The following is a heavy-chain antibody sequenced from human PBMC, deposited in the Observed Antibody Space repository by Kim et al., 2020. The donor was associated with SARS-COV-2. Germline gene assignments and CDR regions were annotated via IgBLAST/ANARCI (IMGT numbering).Heavy chain of an antibody. V-gene: IGHV1-24*01. D-gene: IGHD3-22*01. CDR1: GYTLTDLS. Sequence: ASVKVSCKASGYTLTDLSINWVRQAPGKGLEWMGGFDPEDGETIYAQKFQGRVTMTEDTSTDTAYMDLSSLRSEDTAVYYCATLESSGYYKEYYFDYWGQGTLVTVSS. CDR3: ATLESSGYYKEYYFDY. CDR2: FDPEDGET. J-gene: IGHJ4*02.